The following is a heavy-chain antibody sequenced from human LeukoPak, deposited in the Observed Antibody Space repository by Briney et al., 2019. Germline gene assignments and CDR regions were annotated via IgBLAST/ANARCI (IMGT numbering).Heavy chain of an antibody. J-gene: IGHJ4*02. CDR1: GYTFTGYY. V-gene: IGHV1-2*06. CDR2: INPNSGGT. Sequence: ASVKVPCKASGYTFTGYYMHWVRQAPGQGLEWMGRINPNSGGTNYAQKFQGRVTMTRDTSISTAYMELSRLRSDDTAVYYCATERITMIRGVIPIHFDYWGQGTLVTVSS. CDR3: ATERITMIRGVIPIHFDY. D-gene: IGHD3-10*01.